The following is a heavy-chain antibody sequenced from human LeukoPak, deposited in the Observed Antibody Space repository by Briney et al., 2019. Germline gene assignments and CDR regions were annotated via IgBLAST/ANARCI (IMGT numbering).Heavy chain of an antibody. CDR3: AREPHPNDYITLYYYYYGMDV. CDR2: IKQDGSEK. D-gene: IGHD4-11*01. V-gene: IGHV3-7*03. J-gene: IGHJ6*02. Sequence: PGGSLRLSCAASGFTFSSYWMSWVRQAPGKGLEWVANIKQDGSEKYYVDSVKGRFTISKDNAKNSLYLQMNSLSAEDTAVYYCAREPHPNDYITLYYYYYGMDVWGQGTTVTVSS. CDR1: GFTFSSYW.